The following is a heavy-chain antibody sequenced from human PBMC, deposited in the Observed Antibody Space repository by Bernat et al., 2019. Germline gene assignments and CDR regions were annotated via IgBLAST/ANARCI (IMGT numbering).Heavy chain of an antibody. V-gene: IGHV1-18*01. CDR1: GYTFTSYG. CDR3: ARASMKRWLVHRYDY. Sequence: QVQLVQSGAEVKTPGASVKVSCKASGYTFTSYGISWVRQAPGQGLEGMGWISAYNGNTNYAQKLQGRVTMTTDTSTSTAYMELRSLRSDDTAVYYCARASMKRWLVHRYDYWGQGTLVTVSS. J-gene: IGHJ4*02. D-gene: IGHD6-19*01. CDR2: ISAYNGNT.